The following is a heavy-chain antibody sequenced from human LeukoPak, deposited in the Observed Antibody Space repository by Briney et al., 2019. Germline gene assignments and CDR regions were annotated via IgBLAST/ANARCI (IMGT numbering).Heavy chain of an antibody. Sequence: ASVKVSCKASGYTFTSYYMHWVRQAPGQGLEWMGIINPSGGSTSYAQKFQGRVTMTRDMYRSTVYMELSSLRSEDTAVYYCASFSGGLGEHYYYYYMDVWGKGTTVTVSS. CDR2: INPSGGST. J-gene: IGHJ6*03. CDR1: GYTFTSYY. V-gene: IGHV1-46*01. CDR3: ASFSGGLGEHYYYYYMDV. D-gene: IGHD3-16*01.